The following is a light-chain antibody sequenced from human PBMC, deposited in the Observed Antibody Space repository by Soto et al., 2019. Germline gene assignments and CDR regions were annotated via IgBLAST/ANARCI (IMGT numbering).Light chain of an antibody. V-gene: IGLV4-69*01. Sequence: QSVLTQSPSASASLGASVKVTCTLSSGHSNYAIAWHQQQPERGPRFLMRLNSDGSHSKGDGIPDRFSGSSSGAERYLTISSLQSEDEADYYCQTWGTGIHVFGTGTKLTVL. CDR1: SGHSNYA. CDR3: QTWGTGIHV. CDR2: LNSDGSH. J-gene: IGLJ1*01.